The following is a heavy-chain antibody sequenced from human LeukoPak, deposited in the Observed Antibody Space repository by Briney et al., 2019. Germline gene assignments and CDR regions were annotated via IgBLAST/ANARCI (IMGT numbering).Heavy chain of an antibody. J-gene: IGHJ4*02. V-gene: IGHV3-21*01. CDR2: ISSSSSYI. D-gene: IGHD3-22*01. Sequence: GGSLRLSCAASGFTFSSYSMNWVRQAPGKGLEWVSSISSSSSYIYYADSVKGRFTISRDNAENSLYLQMNSLRAEDTAVYYCAREDDSRSFDYWGQGTLVTVSS. CDR1: GFTFSSYS. CDR3: AREDDSRSFDY.